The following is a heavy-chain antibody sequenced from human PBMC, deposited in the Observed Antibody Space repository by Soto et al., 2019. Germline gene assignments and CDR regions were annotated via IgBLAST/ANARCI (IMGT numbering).Heavy chain of an antibody. CDR1: GYSVSSSDYY. D-gene: IGHD2-15*01. J-gene: IGHJ6*02. CDR2: MFYSGLT. CDR3: APLTDSLSGPYGIHG. V-gene: IGHV4-39*01. Sequence: QLHLQESGPGLVKPSETLSLTCSVSGYSVSSSDYYWAWIRQPPGKGLEWIGSMFYSGLTYYNPSLKSRVPLSVDTAKNQFSVRLNSVTAADTAGYYWAPLTDSLSGPYGIHGGGQGTTVTVAS.